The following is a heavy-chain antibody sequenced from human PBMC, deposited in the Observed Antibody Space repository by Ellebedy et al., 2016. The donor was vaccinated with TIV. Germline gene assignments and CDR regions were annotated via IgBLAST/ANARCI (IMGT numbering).Heavy chain of an antibody. CDR1: GYSFTSYW. CDR2: ITPGDSAT. V-gene: IGHV5-51*01. Sequence: GESLKISCKGSGYSFTSYWIAWVRQMPGKGLEWMGIITPGDSATRYSPSFQGQVTFSADKSISTAYLQWSSLKASDTAMYYCARWMTYDAYGLGVWGQGTTVTVSS. J-gene: IGHJ6*02. D-gene: IGHD3-3*01. CDR3: ARWMTYDAYGLGV.